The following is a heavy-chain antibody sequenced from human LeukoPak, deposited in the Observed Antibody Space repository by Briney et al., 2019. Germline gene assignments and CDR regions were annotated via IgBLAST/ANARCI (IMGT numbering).Heavy chain of an antibody. V-gene: IGHV3-30*04. Sequence: GGSLRLSCAASGFTFSSYAMRWVRQAPGKGLEWVAVISYDGSNKYYADSVKGRFTISRDNSKNTLYLQMNSLRAEDTAVYYCASDPYSSSPPVRDYGAQGTLVTVSS. J-gene: IGHJ4*02. CDR2: ISYDGSNK. CDR3: ASDPYSSSPPVRDY. CDR1: GFTFSSYA. D-gene: IGHD6-13*01.